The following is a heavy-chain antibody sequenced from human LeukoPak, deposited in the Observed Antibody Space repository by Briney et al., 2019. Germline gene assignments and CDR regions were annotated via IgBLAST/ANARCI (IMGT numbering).Heavy chain of an antibody. Sequence: SETLSLTCSVSGYSISSGYYWGWIRQPPGKGLEWIGSIYHSGSTYYNTSLKSRVTISVDTSKNQFSLKPNSVTAADTAVYYCATGWSGYYWTTWGQGTLVAVSS. CDR3: ATGWSGYYWTT. CDR1: GYSISSGYY. CDR2: IYHSGST. V-gene: IGHV4-38-2*02. D-gene: IGHD3-3*01. J-gene: IGHJ5*02.